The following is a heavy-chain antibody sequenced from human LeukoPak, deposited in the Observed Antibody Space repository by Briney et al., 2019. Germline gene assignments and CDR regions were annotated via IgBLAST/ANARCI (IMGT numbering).Heavy chain of an antibody. Sequence: ASVKVSCKASGYTFTGYYMHWVRQAPGQGLEWMGRINPNSGGTNYAQNFQGRVTMTRDTSISTAYLELSRLRSDDTAVYYCASRGLGKAWVAFDIWGRGTMVTVSS. CDR2: INPNSGGT. V-gene: IGHV1-2*06. CDR1: GYTFTGYY. CDR3: ASRGLGKAWVAFDI. J-gene: IGHJ3*02. D-gene: IGHD7-27*01.